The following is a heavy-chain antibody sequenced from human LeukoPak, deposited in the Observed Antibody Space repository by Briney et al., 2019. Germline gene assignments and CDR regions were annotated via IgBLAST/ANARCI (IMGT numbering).Heavy chain of an antibody. V-gene: IGHV3-21*01. D-gene: IGHD5-18*01. Sequence: GGSLRLSCAASGFTSSSYSMNWVRQAPGKGLEWVSSISSSSSYIYYADSVKGRFTISRDNAKNSLYLQMNSLRAEDTAVYYCARGTYSYGYCLGYWGQGTLVTVSS. CDR1: GFTSSSYS. CDR2: ISSSSSYI. CDR3: ARGTYSYGYCLGY. J-gene: IGHJ4*02.